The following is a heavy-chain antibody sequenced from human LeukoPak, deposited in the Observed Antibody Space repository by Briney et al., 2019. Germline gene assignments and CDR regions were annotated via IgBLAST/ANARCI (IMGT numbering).Heavy chain of an antibody. J-gene: IGHJ4*02. CDR2: INGGGVNT. CDR3: AKDLYSNYGPADY. Sequence: PGGSLRLSCAASGFTFSSYATSWVRQAPGKGLEWVSTINGGGVNTHYADSVGGRFTISRDNSKNTLFLQMNSLRDEDTAVYYCAKDLYSNYGPADYWGQGNLVTVSS. CDR1: GFTFSSYA. V-gene: IGHV3-23*01. D-gene: IGHD4-11*01.